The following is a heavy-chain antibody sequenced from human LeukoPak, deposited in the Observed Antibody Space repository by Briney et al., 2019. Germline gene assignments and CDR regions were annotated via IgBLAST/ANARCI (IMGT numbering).Heavy chain of an antibody. D-gene: IGHD6-13*01. Sequence: GVSLRLSCAASGFTFRSYWMSWVRQAPGKGLEWVAFIRYDGSNKYYADSVKGRFTISRDNSKNTLYLQMNSLRSEDTAVYYCASSKGYSSSWFDYWGQGTLVTVSS. J-gene: IGHJ4*02. V-gene: IGHV3-30*02. CDR1: GFTFRSYW. CDR2: IRYDGSNK. CDR3: ASSKGYSSSWFDY.